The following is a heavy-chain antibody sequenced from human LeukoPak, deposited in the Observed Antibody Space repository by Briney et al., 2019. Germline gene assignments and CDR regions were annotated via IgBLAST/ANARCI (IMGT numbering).Heavy chain of an antibody. V-gene: IGHV3-23*01. CDR1: GFTFSSYA. J-gene: IGHJ5*02. CDR2: MCGTAGCT. Sequence: GGSLRLSCAASGFTFSSYAMSWVRQAPGKGLEWVASMCGTAGCTFYPDPVKGRFTISRDNSKNVLYLRMNSLTAEDTAIYYCAKDRPNFHENSGHYYRRDGASWGQGTLVTVSS. CDR3: AKDRPNFHENSGHYYRRDGAS. D-gene: IGHD3-22*01.